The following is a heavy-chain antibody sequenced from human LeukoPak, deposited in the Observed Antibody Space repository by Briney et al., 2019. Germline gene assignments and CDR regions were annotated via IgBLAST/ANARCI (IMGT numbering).Heavy chain of an antibody. V-gene: IGHV3-74*03. J-gene: IGHJ4*02. CDR2: INSDGSSI. Sequence: GGSLRLSCAASGFTFGSYWMHWVRQAPGKGLVWVSRINSDGSSITYADSAKGRFTISRDNAKNTLYLQMNSLRVEDTAVCYCAREGRVSGYDFDCWGQGTLVTVSS. D-gene: IGHD5-12*01. CDR3: AREGRVSGYDFDC. CDR1: GFTFGSYW.